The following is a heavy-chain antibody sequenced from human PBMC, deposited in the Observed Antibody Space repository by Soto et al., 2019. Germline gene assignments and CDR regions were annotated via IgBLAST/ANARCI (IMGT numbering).Heavy chain of an antibody. CDR2: ISAYNGNT. Sequence: QVQLVQSGAEVKKPGASVKVSCKASGYTFTSYGISWVRQAPGQGLEWMGWISAYNGNTNYAQKLQGRVPMTTDTSTSTAYMELRSLRSDATSVYYCARDRTVTTFRIGWRHDAFAIWGHVTMVTVSS. CDR1: GYTFTSYG. J-gene: IGHJ3*02. CDR3: ARDRTVTTFRIGWRHDAFAI. D-gene: IGHD4-17*01. V-gene: IGHV1-18*01.